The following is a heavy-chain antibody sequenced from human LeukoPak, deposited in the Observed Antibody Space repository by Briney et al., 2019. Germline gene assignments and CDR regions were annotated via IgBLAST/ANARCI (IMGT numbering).Heavy chain of an antibody. D-gene: IGHD3-9*01. CDR2: MNFNSGGT. CDR3: ARESTHYNRALFFDI. V-gene: IGHV1-2*02. Sequence: GASVKVSCKASGYTFTGYYMHWVRQAPGQGLEWMGWMNFNSGGTNYAQKFQDRVTMTRDTSISTAYLEVSRLRSDDTAVYYCARESTHYNRALFFDIWGQGTMVTVSS. CDR1: GYTFTGYY. J-gene: IGHJ3*02.